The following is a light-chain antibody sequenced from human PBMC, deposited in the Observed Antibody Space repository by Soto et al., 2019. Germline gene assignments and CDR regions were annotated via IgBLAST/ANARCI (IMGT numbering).Light chain of an antibody. V-gene: IGKV3-11*01. Sequence: DIVLTQSPGSLSLSPGERATLSCRASQSVSSSNLAWYQQRPGQAPRLLIYDAINRATGIPDRFSGSGSGTDFTLTITGLEPEDFAVYYCQQRNNWPTFGQGTRLEIK. CDR1: QSVSSSN. J-gene: IGKJ5*01. CDR2: DAI. CDR3: QQRNNWPT.